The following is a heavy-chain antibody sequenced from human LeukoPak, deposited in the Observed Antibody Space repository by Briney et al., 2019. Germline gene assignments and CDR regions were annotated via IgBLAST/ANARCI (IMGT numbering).Heavy chain of an antibody. CDR3: ARLDPVSGYYYFDY. CDR1: GGPISSSSYY. Sequence: SETLSLTCTVSGGPISSSSYYWGWIRQPPGKGLEWIGSIYYSGSTYYNPSLKSRVTISVDTSKNQFSLKLSSVTAADTAVYYCARLDPVSGYYYFDYWGQGTLVTVSS. D-gene: IGHD3-22*01. J-gene: IGHJ4*02. CDR2: IYYSGST. V-gene: IGHV4-39*01.